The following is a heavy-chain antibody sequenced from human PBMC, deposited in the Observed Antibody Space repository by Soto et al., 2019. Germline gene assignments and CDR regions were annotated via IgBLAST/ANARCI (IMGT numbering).Heavy chain of an antibody. D-gene: IGHD3-16*01. V-gene: IGHV3-30*18. Sequence: GGSLRLSCAASGFTFSNYVMHWVRQAPGKGLAWVAIISYDDTNKFYADSVKGRFTISRDSSKNVLYLEMNSLRVEDTAIYYCAKDSHWGIISPTHDHWGQGTQVTVSS. CDR3: AKDSHWGIISPTHDH. CDR2: ISYDDTNK. J-gene: IGHJ4*02. CDR1: GFTFSNYV.